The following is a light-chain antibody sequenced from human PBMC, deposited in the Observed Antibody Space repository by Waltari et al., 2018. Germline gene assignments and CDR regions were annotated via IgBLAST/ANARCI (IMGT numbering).Light chain of an antibody. J-gene: IGLJ1*01. CDR2: EVS. Sequence: QSALTQPASVSGSPGQSIPISCHGTSRDVGGYNYVPWYQQHPGKAPKLMIYEVSNRPSGVSNRFSGSKSGNTASLTISGLQAEDEADYYCSSYTSSSTLVFGTGTKVTVL. CDR3: SSYTSSSTLV. V-gene: IGLV2-14*01. CDR1: SRDVGGYNY.